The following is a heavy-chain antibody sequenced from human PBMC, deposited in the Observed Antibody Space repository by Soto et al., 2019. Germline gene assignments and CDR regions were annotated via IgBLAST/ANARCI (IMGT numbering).Heavy chain of an antibody. Sequence: GGSLRLSCAASGFTFSSYAMSWVRQAPGKGLEWVSAISGSGGSTYYADSVKGRFTISRDNSKNTLYLQMNSLRAEDTAVYYCEKPGGKTTTKIVATQVWGQGTLVTVSS. CDR3: EKPGGKTTTKIVATQV. CDR1: GFTFSSYA. D-gene: IGHD5-12*01. V-gene: IGHV3-23*01. J-gene: IGHJ4*02. CDR2: ISGSGGST.